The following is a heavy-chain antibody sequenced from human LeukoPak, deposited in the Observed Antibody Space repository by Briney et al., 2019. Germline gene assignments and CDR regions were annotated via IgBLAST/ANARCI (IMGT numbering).Heavy chain of an antibody. CDR3: ARDLSADYYDSSGYYYNDY. V-gene: IGHV3-48*02. Sequence: GGSLRLSCAASGFAFSSYSMNWVRQAPGKGLEWVSYISSSSSTIYYADSVKGRFTISRDNAKNSLYLQMNSLRDEDTAVYYCARDLSADYYDSSGYYYNDYWGQGTPVTVSS. CDR2: ISSSSSTI. CDR1: GFAFSSYS. J-gene: IGHJ4*02. D-gene: IGHD3-22*01.